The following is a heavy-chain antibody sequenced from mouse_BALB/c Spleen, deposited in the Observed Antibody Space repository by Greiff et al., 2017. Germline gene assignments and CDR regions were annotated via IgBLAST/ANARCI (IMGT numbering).Heavy chain of an antibody. CDR1: GYSITSGYY. CDR3: GRSYDYDVGAMDY. J-gene: IGHJ4*01. CDR2: ISYDGSN. D-gene: IGHD2-4*01. Sequence: EVKLQESGPGLVKPSQSLSLTCSVTGYSITSGYYWNWIRQFPGNKLEWVGYISYDGSNNYNPSLKNRISITRDTSKNQFFLKLNSVTTEDTATYYCGRSYDYDVGAMDYWGQGTSVTVSS. V-gene: IGHV3-6*02.